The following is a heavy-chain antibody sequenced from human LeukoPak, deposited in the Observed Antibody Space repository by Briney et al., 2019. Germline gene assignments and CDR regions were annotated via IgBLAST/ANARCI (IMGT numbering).Heavy chain of an antibody. J-gene: IGHJ3*02. V-gene: IGHV5-51*01. CDR2: IYPGGTDT. Sequence: ESLKISCKGSGHSFTSYWTGWVRQMPGKGLEWMGIIYPGGTDTRYSPSFEGQVTTSADKSISTAYLQWSSLKAPDTAMYYCASLPSIAAAGWAFDSWGQGTMVTVSS. CDR3: ASLPSIAAAGWAFDS. CDR1: GHSFTSYW. D-gene: IGHD6-13*01.